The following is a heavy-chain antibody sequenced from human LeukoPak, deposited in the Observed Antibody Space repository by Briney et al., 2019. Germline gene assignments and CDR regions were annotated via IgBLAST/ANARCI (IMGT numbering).Heavy chain of an antibody. CDR3: VKALTDDAFDI. CDR1: GFTFSTFP. Sequence: GGSLRLSCSASGFTFSTFPMHWVRQAPGKGLEYFSAISRNGDTTYYADSVKGRFTISRDNSKNTLYLQMSSLRPEDAAVYYCVKALTDDAFDIWGQGTTVTVSS. J-gene: IGHJ3*02. CDR2: ISRNGDTT. V-gene: IGHV3-64D*06.